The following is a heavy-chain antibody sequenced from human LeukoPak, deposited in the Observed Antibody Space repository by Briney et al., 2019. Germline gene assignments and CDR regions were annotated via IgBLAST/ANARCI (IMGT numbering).Heavy chain of an antibody. CDR2: ISGGGDIT. V-gene: IGHV3-23*01. D-gene: IGHD5-24*01. Sequence: GGSLRLSCAASGFNFANHAMSWVRQTAGKGLEWVSAISGGGDITYYADSVKGRFTISRDNSKNTLYLQMNSLRAEDTAVYYCARTPGFGDGYRYYFDYWGQGTLVTVSS. CDR1: GFNFANHA. J-gene: IGHJ4*02. CDR3: ARTPGFGDGYRYYFDY.